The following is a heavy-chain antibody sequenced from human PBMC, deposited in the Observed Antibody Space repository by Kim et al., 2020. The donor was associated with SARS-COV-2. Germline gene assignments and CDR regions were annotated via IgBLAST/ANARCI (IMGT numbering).Heavy chain of an antibody. Sequence: ASVKVSCKASGYTFTSYDINWVRQATGQGLEWMGWMNPNSGNTGYAQKFQGRVTMTRNTSISTAYMELSSLRSEDTAVYYCAKGYSGYDWWGYYYYYGMDVWGQGTTVTVSS. CDR2: MNPNSGNT. J-gene: IGHJ6*02. CDR3: AKGYSGYDWWGYYYYYGMDV. V-gene: IGHV1-8*01. D-gene: IGHD5-12*01. CDR1: GYTFTSYD.